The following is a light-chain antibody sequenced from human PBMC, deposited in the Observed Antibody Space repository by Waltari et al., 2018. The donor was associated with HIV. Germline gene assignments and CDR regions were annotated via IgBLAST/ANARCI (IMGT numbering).Light chain of an antibody. CDR1: STDSRFYQY. CDR3: ASNRFDYTLI. J-gene: IGLJ2*01. V-gene: IGLV2-14*03. Sequence: QSALTQPASVSGFPGQSINISCTGISTDSRFYQYVSWYQQHPGSVPSLIIYDINSRPAGVSDHFSGSKSGNSASLTISGLQSGDEAHYDCASNRFDYTLIFGGGTKLTVL. CDR2: DIN.